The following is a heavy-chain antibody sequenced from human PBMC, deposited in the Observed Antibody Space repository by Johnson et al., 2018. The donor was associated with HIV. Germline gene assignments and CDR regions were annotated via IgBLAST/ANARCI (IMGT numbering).Heavy chain of an antibody. D-gene: IGHD3-22*01. V-gene: IGHV3-13*01. J-gene: IGHJ3*02. Sequence: VQLVESGGGVVRPGESLRLSCAASGFTFDVYGMSWVRQAPGKGLEWVSAIGTAGDTYYPGSVKGRFTISRENAKNTLYLQMNSLRAEDTAVYYCAKDQGHYYDSSGYYYVGAFDIWGQGTLVTVSS. CDR2: IGTAGDT. CDR3: AKDQGHYYDSSGYYYVGAFDI. CDR1: GFTFDVYG.